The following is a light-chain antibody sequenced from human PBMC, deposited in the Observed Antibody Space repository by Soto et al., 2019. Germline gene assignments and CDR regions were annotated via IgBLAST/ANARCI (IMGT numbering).Light chain of an antibody. J-gene: IGKJ4*01. CDR2: GAS. CDR1: QSVSSSY. Sequence: EIVLTQSPGTLSLSPGERATLSCRASQSVSSSYLAWYQQKPGQAPRLLIYGASSRATGIPDRFSGSGSGADFTLTISRPEPEDSAVYYCQQYGSSGLTFGGGTKVEIK. CDR3: QQYGSSGLT. V-gene: IGKV3-20*01.